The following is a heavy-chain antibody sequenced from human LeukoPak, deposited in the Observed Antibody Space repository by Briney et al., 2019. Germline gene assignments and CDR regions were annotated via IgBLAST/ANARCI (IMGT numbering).Heavy chain of an antibody. CDR1: GGSISSGGYY. CDR3: ASRNFGGNSGLPPPPAFDY. CDR2: IYYSGRT. V-gene: IGHV4-31*03. J-gene: IGHJ4*02. Sequence: PSETLSLTCTVSGGSISSGGYYWSWIRQHPGKGLEWIGYIYYSGRTYYNPSLRSRVTISVDTSKNQFSLKLSSVTAADTAVYYCASRNFGGNSGLPPPPAFDYWGQGTLVTVSS. D-gene: IGHD4-23*01.